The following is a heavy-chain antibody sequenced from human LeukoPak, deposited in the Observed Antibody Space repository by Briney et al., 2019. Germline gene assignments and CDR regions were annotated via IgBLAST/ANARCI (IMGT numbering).Heavy chain of an antibody. CDR3: ARHSGIAAVDDAFDI. D-gene: IGHD6-13*01. CDR2: IYYSGST. CDR1: GGSIRSSYYY. V-gene: IGHV4-39*01. Sequence: SETLSLTCTVSGGSIRSSYYYWGWIRQPPGKGLEWIGSIYYSGSTYYNPSLKSRVTISVDTSKNQFSLKLSSVTAADTAVYYCARHSGIAAVDDAFDIWGQGTMVTVSS. J-gene: IGHJ3*02.